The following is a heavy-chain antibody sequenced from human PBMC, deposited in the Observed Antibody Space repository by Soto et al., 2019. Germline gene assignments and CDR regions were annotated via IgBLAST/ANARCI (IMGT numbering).Heavy chain of an antibody. CDR3: AKVSGSYSYGMDL. Sequence: QVQLQESGPGLVKPSGTLSLTCAVSGGSISSSNWWSWVRQPPGKGLEWIGEIYHSGSTNYNPSLKSRVAMAVDKSKNQFSLELSSVTAADTAVYYCAKVSGSYSYGMDLWGQGTTVTVSS. V-gene: IGHV4-4*02. CDR2: IYHSGST. J-gene: IGHJ6*02. D-gene: IGHD1-26*01. CDR1: GGSISSSNW.